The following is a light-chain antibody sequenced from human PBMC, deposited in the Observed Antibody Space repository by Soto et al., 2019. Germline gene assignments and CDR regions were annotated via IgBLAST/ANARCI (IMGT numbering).Light chain of an antibody. J-gene: IGKJ3*01. CDR1: QSLSSN. CDR2: GAS. V-gene: IGKV3-15*01. Sequence: EIVMTQSPATLSVSPGERATLSCRASQSLSSNLAWYQQKPGQAPRLLIYGASTRATGIPARFSGSGSGTEFTLTISSLQSEDFAVYYCQHYNPWPPVFTFGPGTKVDIK. CDR3: QHYNPWPPVFT.